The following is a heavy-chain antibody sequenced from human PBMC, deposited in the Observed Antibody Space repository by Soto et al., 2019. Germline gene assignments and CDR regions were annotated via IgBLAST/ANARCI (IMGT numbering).Heavy chain of an antibody. CDR1: GFTFSSYW. D-gene: IGHD3-3*01. V-gene: IGHV3-7*01. CDR2: IKQDGSEK. CDR3: VRALRFYSNWFDP. J-gene: IGHJ5*02. Sequence: EVQLVESGGGLVQPGGSLRLSCAASGFTFSSYWMSWVRQAPGKGLEWVANIKQDGSEKYYVDSVKGRFTISRDNAKNSLYLQMNSLRAEDTAVYYCVRALRFYSNWFDPWGQGTLVTVSS.